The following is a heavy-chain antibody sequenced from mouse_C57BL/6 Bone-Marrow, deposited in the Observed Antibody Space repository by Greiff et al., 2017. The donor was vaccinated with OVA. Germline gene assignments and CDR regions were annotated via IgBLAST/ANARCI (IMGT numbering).Heavy chain of an antibody. CDR2: ISSGGSYT. V-gene: IGHV5-6*02. CDR1: GFTFSSYG. Sequence: EVKLVESGGDLVKPGGSLKLSCAASGFTFSSYGMSWVRPTPDKRLEWVATISSGGSYTYYPDSVKGRFTISRDNAKNTLYLQMSSLKSEDTAMYYCARRGSSYWYFDVWGTGTTVTVSS. D-gene: IGHD1-1*01. J-gene: IGHJ1*03. CDR3: ARRGSSYWYFDV.